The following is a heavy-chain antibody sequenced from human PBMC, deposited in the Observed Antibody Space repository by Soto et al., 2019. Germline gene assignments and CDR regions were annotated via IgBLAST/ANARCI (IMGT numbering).Heavy chain of an antibody. V-gene: IGHV4-59*01. D-gene: IGHD6-19*01. CDR1: GGSLSGSY. Sequence: GPGLASETLSLTCSVSGGSLSGSYWSWVRQSPGKGLEWLGYVYYTGSTNYSPSLRSRVSISVDTSKNEFSLRLSSVTAADTAVYFCARSVAVPGAHIDYWGQGTQVTVSS. J-gene: IGHJ4*02. CDR2: VYYTGST. CDR3: ARSVAVPGAHIDY.